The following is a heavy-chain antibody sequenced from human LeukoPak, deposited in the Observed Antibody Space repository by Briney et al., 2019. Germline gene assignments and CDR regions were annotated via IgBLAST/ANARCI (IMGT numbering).Heavy chain of an antibody. J-gene: IGHJ4*02. D-gene: IGHD3-22*01. CDR1: GFTFSSYW. V-gene: IGHV3-74*01. Sequence: GGSLRLSCAASGFTFSSYWVHWVRQAPGKGLVWVSRINSDGSSTSYADSVKGRFTISRDNAKNTLYLQMNSLRAEDTAVYYCARGDSSGYYYHYWGQGTLVTVSS. CDR3: ARGDSSGYYYHY. CDR2: INSDGSST.